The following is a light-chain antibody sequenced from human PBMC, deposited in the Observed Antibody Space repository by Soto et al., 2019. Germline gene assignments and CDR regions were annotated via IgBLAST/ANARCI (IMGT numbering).Light chain of an antibody. J-gene: IGKJ1*01. Sequence: EGLMTQSPATLSLSHGERATLSCRASQSVSNNLAWYQQKSGQSPRLLIYGASTRATGIPARFSGSGSGTDFTLTISSLQPDDFAPYYCQQYDTYSRPFGQGSRVDIK. CDR1: QSVSNN. V-gene: IGKV3-15*01. CDR2: GAS. CDR3: QQYDTYSRP.